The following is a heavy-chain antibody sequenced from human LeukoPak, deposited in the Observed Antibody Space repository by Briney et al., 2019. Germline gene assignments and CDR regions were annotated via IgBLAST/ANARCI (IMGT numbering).Heavy chain of an antibody. J-gene: IGHJ6*03. CDR3: ARDTSGYCSGGSCYSVLGYMDV. V-gene: IGHV1-2*02. CDR1: GYTFTGYY. Sequence: ASVKVSCKASGYTFTGYYMHWVRQAPGQGLEWMGWINPNSGGTNYAQKFQGRVTMTRDTSISTAYMELSRLRSDDTAVYYCARDTSGYCSGGSCYSVLGYMDVWGKGTTVTVSS. D-gene: IGHD2-15*01. CDR2: INPNSGGT.